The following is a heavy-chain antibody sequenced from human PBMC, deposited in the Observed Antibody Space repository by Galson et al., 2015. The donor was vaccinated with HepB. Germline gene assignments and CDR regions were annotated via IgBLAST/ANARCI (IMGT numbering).Heavy chain of an antibody. V-gene: IGHV3-64D*06. CDR1: GFTFSDYP. D-gene: IGHD6-19*01. CDR2: ISSNGDRT. CDR3: VKRYYSSTN. Sequence: SLRLSCAASGFTFSDYPMHWVRQPPGKGLEYVSAISSNGDRTYYADSVKGRFTTSRDNSKNTLYLQMTSVRTEDTGVYFCVKRYYSSTNWGQGTLVTVSS. J-gene: IGHJ4*02.